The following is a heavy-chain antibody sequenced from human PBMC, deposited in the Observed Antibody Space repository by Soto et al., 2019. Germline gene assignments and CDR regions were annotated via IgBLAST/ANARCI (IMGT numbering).Heavy chain of an antibody. V-gene: IGHV3-53*01. CDR2: LYDVDGS. Sequence: PXGSLRLSCAAFGLTISGKKYVAWVRQAPGKGLEWVSALYDVDGSFYADSVKGRFTTSSDSSKTTVYLQMNDLRPDDTAVYYCATWHEREHAYDVWGQGTTVTVSS. J-gene: IGHJ3*01. CDR1: GLTISGKKY. CDR3: ATWHEREHAYDV. D-gene: IGHD1-1*01.